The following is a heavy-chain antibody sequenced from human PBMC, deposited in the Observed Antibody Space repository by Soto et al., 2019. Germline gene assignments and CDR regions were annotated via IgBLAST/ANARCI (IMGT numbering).Heavy chain of an antibody. J-gene: IGHJ6*02. CDR1: GGSIRSYY. Sequence: QVQLQESGPGLVKPSETLSLTCTVSGGSIRSYYWSWIRQPPGKGLEWIGYIYYSGSTNYNPSLKSRVTISVYTSKNQFSLKLSSVTAADTAVYYCAREGVSSSWYNYYGMDVWGQGTTVTVSS. CDR3: AREGVSSSWYNYYGMDV. D-gene: IGHD6-13*01. CDR2: IYYSGST. V-gene: IGHV4-59*01.